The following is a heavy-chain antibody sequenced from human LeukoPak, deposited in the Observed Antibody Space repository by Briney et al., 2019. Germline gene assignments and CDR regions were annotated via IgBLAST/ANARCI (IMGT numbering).Heavy chain of an antibody. CDR1: GFTFSNAW. D-gene: IGHD2-2*01. J-gene: IGHJ6*02. CDR2: IKSKTDGGTT. Sequence: MPGGSLRLSCAASGFTFSNAWMSWVRQAPRKGLEWVGRIKSKTDGGTTDYAALVKGRFTISRDDSKNTLYLQMNSLKTEDTAVYYCTTGCSSTSCYGVWGQGTTVTVSS. V-gene: IGHV3-15*01. CDR3: TTGCSSTSCYGV.